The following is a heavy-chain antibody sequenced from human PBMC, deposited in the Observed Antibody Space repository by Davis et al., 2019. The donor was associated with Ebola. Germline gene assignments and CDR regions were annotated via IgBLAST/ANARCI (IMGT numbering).Heavy chain of an antibody. V-gene: IGHV3-15*01. CDR1: GFTFSNAW. D-gene: IGHD2-15*01. J-gene: IGHJ6*03. CDR3: TTDCSGGSCYSKARTVYYMDV. CDR2: IKSKTDGGTT. Sequence: GESLKISCAASGFTFSNAWMSWVRQAPGKGLEWVGRIKSKTDGGTTDYAAPVKGRFTISRDDSKNTLYLQMNSLKIEDTAVYYCTTDCSGGSCYSKARTVYYMDVWGKGTTVTVSS.